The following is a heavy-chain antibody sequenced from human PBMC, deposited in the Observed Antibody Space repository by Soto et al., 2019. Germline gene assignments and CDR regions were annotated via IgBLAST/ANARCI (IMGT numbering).Heavy chain of an antibody. CDR1: GFTFSSYA. CDR3: AKETSSNMVTSYGMDV. J-gene: IGHJ6*02. CDR2: ISGSGGST. Sequence: PGGSLSLSCAASGFTFSSYAMSWVRQAPGKGLEWVSAISGSGGSTYYADSVKGRFTISRDNSKNTLYLQMNSPRAEDTAVYYCAKETSSNMVTSYGMDVWGQGTTVTVSS. V-gene: IGHV3-23*01. D-gene: IGHD5-18*01.